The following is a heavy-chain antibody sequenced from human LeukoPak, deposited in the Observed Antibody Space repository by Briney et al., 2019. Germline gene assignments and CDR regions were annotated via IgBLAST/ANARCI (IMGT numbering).Heavy chain of an antibody. Sequence: ASVTVSFKASGYTFINYYMHWVRQAPGQGLEWMGIINPSGGSTTYAQKIQGRVTLTTDTSTSTVYMELSSLRSDDTSVYYCAREGYGSGRRLGMDVWGQGTTVTVSS. CDR1: GYTFINYY. CDR3: AREGYGSGRRLGMDV. J-gene: IGHJ6*02. V-gene: IGHV1-46*01. D-gene: IGHD3-10*01. CDR2: INPSGGST.